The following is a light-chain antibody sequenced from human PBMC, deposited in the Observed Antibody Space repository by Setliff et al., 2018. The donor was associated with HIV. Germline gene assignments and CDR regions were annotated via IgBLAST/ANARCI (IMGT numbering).Light chain of an antibody. CDR1: SSXVGGYNY. J-gene: IGLJ1*01. CDR2: DVT. CDR3: CSYAGRYTYV. V-gene: IGLV2-11*01. Sequence: QSALAQPRSVSGSPGQAVTISCTGTSSXVGGYNYVSWYQQHPGKAPKLMIYDVTKRPSGVPDRFSGSKSGNTASLTISGLQAEDEADYYCCSYAGRYTYVFGTGTKVTVL.